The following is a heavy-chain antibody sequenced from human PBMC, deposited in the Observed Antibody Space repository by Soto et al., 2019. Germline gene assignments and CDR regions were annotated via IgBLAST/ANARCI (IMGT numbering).Heavy chain of an antibody. CDR1: GFTFSSYA. CDR3: ATLNWCLYYFDY. V-gene: IGHV3-23*01. J-gene: IGHJ4*02. CDR2: ISGSGGST. Sequence: GGSLRLSCAASGFTFSSYAMSWVRQAPGKGLEWVSAISGSGGSTYYADSVKGRFTISRDNSKNTLYLQMNSLRAEDTAVYYCATLNWCLYYFDYWGQGTLVTVSS. D-gene: IGHD1-20*01.